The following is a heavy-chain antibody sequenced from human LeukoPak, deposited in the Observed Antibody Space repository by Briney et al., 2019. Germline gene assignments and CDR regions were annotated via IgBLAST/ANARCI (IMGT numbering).Heavy chain of an antibody. CDR2: INHSGST. Sequence: PSETLSLTCAVYGGSFSGYYWSWIRQPPGKGLEWIGEINHSGSTNYNPSLKSRVTISVDTSKNQFSLKLSSVTAADTAVYYCARFNMVRGVDYWGQGTLVTVSS. J-gene: IGHJ4*02. CDR1: GGSFSGYY. CDR3: ARFNMVRGVDY. V-gene: IGHV4-34*01. D-gene: IGHD3-10*01.